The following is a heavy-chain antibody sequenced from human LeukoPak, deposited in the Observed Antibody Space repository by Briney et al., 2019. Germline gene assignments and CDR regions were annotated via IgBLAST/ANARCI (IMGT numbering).Heavy chain of an antibody. CDR1: GFTFSSYE. Sequence: GGSLRLSCAASGFTFSSYEMNWVRQAPGKGLEWVSYISSSGSTIYYADSVKGRFTISRDNAKNTLYLQMNSLRAEDTAVYYCARDHPPDGITFGGVIVITYFDYWGQGALLTVSS. CDR2: ISSSGSTI. V-gene: IGHV3-48*03. CDR3: ARDHPPDGITFGGVIVITYFDY. J-gene: IGHJ4*02. D-gene: IGHD3-16*02.